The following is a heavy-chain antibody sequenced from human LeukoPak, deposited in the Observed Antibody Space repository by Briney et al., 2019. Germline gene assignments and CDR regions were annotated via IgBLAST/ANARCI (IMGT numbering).Heavy chain of an antibody. CDR1: GFIFSSYW. J-gene: IGHJ4*02. Sequence: GGSLRFSCAASGFIFSSYWMTWVRQAPGKGLEWVASIKQDGSEKYVDSVKGRFTISRDNAKNSLYLQMNSLRAEDTAVFYCARDLVTPIDYWGQGTLVTVSS. CDR2: IKQDGSEK. V-gene: IGHV3-7*03. D-gene: IGHD2-21*02. CDR3: ARDLVTPIDY.